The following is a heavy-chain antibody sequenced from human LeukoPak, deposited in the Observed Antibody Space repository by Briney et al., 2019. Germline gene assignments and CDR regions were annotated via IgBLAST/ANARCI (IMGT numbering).Heavy chain of an antibody. CDR1: GGSISSSSYY. J-gene: IGHJ4*02. CDR3: ASSRITIFGVVISFDY. V-gene: IGHV4-39*01. D-gene: IGHD3-3*01. CDR2: IHYSGST. Sequence: SETLSLTCTVSGGSISSSSYYWGWIRQPPGKGLEWVGTIHYSGSTYYNPSLKSRVTISVDTSKNQFSLKLSSVTAADTAVYYCASSRITIFGVVISFDYWGQGTLVTVSS.